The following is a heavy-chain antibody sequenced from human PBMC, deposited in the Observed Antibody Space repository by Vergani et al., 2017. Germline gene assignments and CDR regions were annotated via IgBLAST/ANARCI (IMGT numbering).Heavy chain of an antibody. Sequence: QVQLQESGPGLVKPSDTLSLTCTVSGGSISSYYWSWIRQPPGKGLEWIGYIYYSGSTNYNPSLKSRVTISVDTSKNQFSLKLSSVTAADTAVYYCARGRDRVGYYYYMEVWGKGTTVTVYS. J-gene: IGHJ6*03. CDR3: ARGRDRVGYYYYMEV. V-gene: IGHV4-59*07. CDR2: IYYSGST. D-gene: IGHD1-14*01. CDR1: GGSISSYY.